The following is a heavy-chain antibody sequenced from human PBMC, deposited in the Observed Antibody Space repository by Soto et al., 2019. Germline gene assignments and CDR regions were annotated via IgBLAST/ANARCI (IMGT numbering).Heavy chain of an antibody. CDR3: AHKVYGDYPIDY. V-gene: IGHV2-5*02. J-gene: IGHJ4*02. D-gene: IGHD4-17*01. CDR1: GFSLSTSGVG. CDR2: IYWDDTK. Sequence: QITLKESGPTLVKPTQTLTLTCTFSGFSLSTSGVGVGWIRQPPGKALEWLAVIYWDDTKHYSPSLKSRLTITKDTSKNQVVLTMTNMDPVDTATYYCAHKVYGDYPIDYWGQGTLVTVSS.